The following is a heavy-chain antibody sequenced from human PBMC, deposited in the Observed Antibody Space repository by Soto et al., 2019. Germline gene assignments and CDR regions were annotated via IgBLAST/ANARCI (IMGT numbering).Heavy chain of an antibody. J-gene: IGHJ1*01. D-gene: IGHD3-3*01. Sequence: EVQLVESGGGLVQPGGSLRLSCAASGFTFSSYCMNWVRQAPGKGLEWISYISSTSSTIHYADSVKGRFTISRDNAKNSLYLQMNSPRAEDTAVYYCARGYYDFWSAVVQHWGQGTLVTVSS. CDR1: GFTFSSYC. CDR2: ISSTSSTI. CDR3: ARGYYDFWSAVVQH. V-gene: IGHV3-48*01.